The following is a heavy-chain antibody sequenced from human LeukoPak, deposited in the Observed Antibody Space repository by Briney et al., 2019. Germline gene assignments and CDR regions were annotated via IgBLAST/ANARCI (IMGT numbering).Heavy chain of an antibody. Sequence: GGSLRLSCAASGFTFSSYAMHWVRQAPGKGLEYVSAISSNGGSTYYANSVKGRFTISRDNAKNSLYLQMNSLRAEDMALYYCAKEGRNTYYYDSSGPLYYYYMDVWGKGTTVTVSS. CDR1: GFTFSSYA. CDR3: AKEGRNTYYYDSSGPLYYYYMDV. CDR2: ISSNGGST. D-gene: IGHD3-22*01. J-gene: IGHJ6*03. V-gene: IGHV3-64*01.